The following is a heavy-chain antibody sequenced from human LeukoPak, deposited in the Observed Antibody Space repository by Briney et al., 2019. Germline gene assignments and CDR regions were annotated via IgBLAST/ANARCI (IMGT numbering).Heavy chain of an antibody. CDR3: ARDRGYGNSPFGLDY. CDR1: GGSISSYF. V-gene: IGHV4-59*01. D-gene: IGHD4-23*01. Sequence: SETLSLTCNVSGGSISSYFWSWIRQPPGRGLEWIGYIYYSGSSNYNPSVKSRVTISVDTSKNQFSLKLSSVTAADTAMYYCARDRGYGNSPFGLDYWGQGTLVTVSS. J-gene: IGHJ4*02. CDR2: IYYSGSS.